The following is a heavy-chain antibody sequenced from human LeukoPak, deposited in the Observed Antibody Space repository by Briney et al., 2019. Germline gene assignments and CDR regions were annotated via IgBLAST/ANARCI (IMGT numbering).Heavy chain of an antibody. CDR3: ARGNTIFGVVIKYYFDY. J-gene: IGHJ4*02. CDR2: IYYCGST. D-gene: IGHD3-3*01. V-gene: IGHV4-31*03. CDR1: GGSISSGGYY. Sequence: SSQTLSLTCTVSGGSISSGGYYWSWIRQHPGKGLEWIGYIYYCGSTYYNPSLKSRVTISVDTSKNQFSLKLSSVTAADTAVYYCARGNTIFGVVIKYYFDYWGQGTLVTVSS.